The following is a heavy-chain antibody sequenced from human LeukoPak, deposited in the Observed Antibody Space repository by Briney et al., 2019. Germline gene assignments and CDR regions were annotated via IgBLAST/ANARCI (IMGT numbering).Heavy chain of an antibody. J-gene: IGHJ4*02. D-gene: IGHD2-2*03. CDR3: ARTSGYCSGTSCYGYYFDY. CDR1: GFTFNSYS. Sequence: PGGSLRLSCAASGFTFNSYSMNWVRQTPGKGLEWVSSISSSSGYINYADSVKGRFTISRDNAKNSLYLQMNSLRAEDTAVYYCARTSGYCSGTSCYGYYFDYWGQGTLVTVSS. CDR2: ISSSSGYI. V-gene: IGHV3-21*01.